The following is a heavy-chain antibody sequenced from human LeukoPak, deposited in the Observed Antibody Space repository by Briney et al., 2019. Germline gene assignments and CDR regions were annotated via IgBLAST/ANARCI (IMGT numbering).Heavy chain of an antibody. CDR2: IYYSGST. CDR3: ARGYSYGFNWYSDL. V-gene: IGHV4-30-4*01. J-gene: IGHJ2*01. Sequence: PSETLSLTCTVSGGSISSYYWSWIRQPPGKGLEWIGYIYYSGSTYYNPSLKSRVTISVDTSKNQFSLKLSSVTAADTAVYYCARGYSYGFNWYSDLWGRGTLVTVSS. CDR1: GGSISSYY. D-gene: IGHD5-18*01.